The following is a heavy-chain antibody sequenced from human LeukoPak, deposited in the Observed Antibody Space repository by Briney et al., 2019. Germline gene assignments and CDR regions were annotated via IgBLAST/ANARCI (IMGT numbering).Heavy chain of an antibody. Sequence: PSETLSLTCTVYDESLSAHYWGWIRQSPGKGLEWIGEINHSGTTNYNPSLKSRVTISVNTSKNQFSLKLTSVTAADTAVYYCARVNWYEAFDIWGQGTMVTVSS. CDR2: INHSGTT. CDR1: DESLSAHY. V-gene: IGHV4-34*01. D-gene: IGHD1-20*01. CDR3: ARVNWYEAFDI. J-gene: IGHJ3*02.